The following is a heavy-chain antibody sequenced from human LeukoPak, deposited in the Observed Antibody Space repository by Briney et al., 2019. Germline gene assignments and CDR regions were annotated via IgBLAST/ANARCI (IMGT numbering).Heavy chain of an antibody. CDR1: GGSISSYY. V-gene: IGHV4-59*01. CDR3: ARVTVRYYGSGSYYNSPYYMDV. D-gene: IGHD3-10*01. CDR2: IYYSGST. J-gene: IGHJ6*03. Sequence: SETLSLTCIVSGGSISSYYWSWIRQPPGKGLEWIGYIYYSGSTNYNPSLKSRVTISVDTSKNQFSLKLSSVTAADTAVYYCARVTVRYYGSGSYYNSPYYMDVWGKGTTVTISS.